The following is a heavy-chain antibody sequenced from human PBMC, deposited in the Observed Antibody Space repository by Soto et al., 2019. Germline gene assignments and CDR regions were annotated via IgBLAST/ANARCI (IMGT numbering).Heavy chain of an antibody. CDR2: LIVILGST. V-gene: IGHV1-69*13. CDR1: GGTFSSFA. J-gene: IGHJ4*02. CDR3: ASGYYDSSGYSIDY. Sequence: SVKVSCKSSGGTFSSFAFSWVRQAPGEGLEWMGGLIVILGSTNYAQKFEGRVTITADEGSSTAYMEVSGLRSEDTAVYFCASGYYDSSGYSIDYWGQGTQVTVSS. D-gene: IGHD3-22*01.